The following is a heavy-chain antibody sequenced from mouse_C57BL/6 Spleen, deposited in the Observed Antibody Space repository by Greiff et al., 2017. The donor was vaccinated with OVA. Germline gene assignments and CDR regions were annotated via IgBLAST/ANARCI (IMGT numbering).Heavy chain of an antibody. CDR1: GYAFSSYW. CDR3: ARGGSSDERFAY. D-gene: IGHD1-1*01. CDR2: IYPGDGDT. Sequence: QVQLQQSGAELVKPGASVKISCKASGYAFSSYWMNWVKQRPGKGLEWIGQIYPGDGDTNYNGKFKGKATLTADKSSSAAYMQLSSLTSEDSAVYFCARGGSSDERFAYWGQGTLVTVSA. J-gene: IGHJ3*01. V-gene: IGHV1-80*01.